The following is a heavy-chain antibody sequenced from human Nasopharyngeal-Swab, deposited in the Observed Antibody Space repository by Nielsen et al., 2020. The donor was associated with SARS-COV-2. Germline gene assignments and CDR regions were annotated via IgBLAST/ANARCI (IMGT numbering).Heavy chain of an antibody. CDR3: AKDYYDSSGYQYYYYGMDV. D-gene: IGHD3-22*01. Sequence: ETLSLTCAASGFTFSSYAMSWVRQAPGKGLEWVSAISGSGGSTYYADSVKGRFTISRDNSKNTLYLQMNSLRAEDTAVYYCAKDYYDSSGYQYYYYGMDVWGQGTTVTVSS. J-gene: IGHJ6*02. V-gene: IGHV3-23*01. CDR2: ISGSGGST. CDR1: GFTFSSYA.